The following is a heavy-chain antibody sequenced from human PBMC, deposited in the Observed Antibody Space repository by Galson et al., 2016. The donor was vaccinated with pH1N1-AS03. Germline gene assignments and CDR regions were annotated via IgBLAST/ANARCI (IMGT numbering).Heavy chain of an antibody. J-gene: IGHJ3*02. V-gene: IGHV3-53*01. CDR3: VRYYYSGGSVPGAFDI. CDR1: GSTVSSDY. D-gene: IGHD3-22*01. CDR2: FSTGGRA. Sequence: SLRLSCAASGSTVSSDYMGWVRQAPGKGLEWVSVFSTGGRAHYADSVMGRLTMSRDNSKNTVYLQMNSLRAEDTAIYSCVRYYYSGGSVPGAFDIWGQGTVVTVSS.